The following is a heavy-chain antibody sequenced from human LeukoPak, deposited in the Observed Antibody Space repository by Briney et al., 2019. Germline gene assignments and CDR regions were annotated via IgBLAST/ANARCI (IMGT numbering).Heavy chain of an antibody. Sequence: PGGSLRLSCAASGFTFSSYSMNWVRQAPGKGLEWVSSISSSSSYIYYADSVKGRFTISRDNAKNSLYLQMNSRRAEDTAVYYCARDQYYGGSSGFYYYYGMDVWGQGTTVTVSS. D-gene: IGHD6-13*01. CDR2: ISSSSSYI. CDR3: ARDQYYGGSSGFYYYYGMDV. CDR1: GFTFSSYS. V-gene: IGHV3-21*01. J-gene: IGHJ6*02.